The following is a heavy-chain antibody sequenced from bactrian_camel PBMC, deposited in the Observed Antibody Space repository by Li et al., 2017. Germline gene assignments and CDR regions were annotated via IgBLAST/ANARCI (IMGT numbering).Heavy chain of an antibody. V-gene: IGHV3-2*01. D-gene: IGHD2*01. CDR1: GFTFSSYD. Sequence: HVQLVESGGGLVQPGGSLRLSCAASGFTFSSYDMSWVRQAPGKGLEWVSSIYSDGSDTYYADSAKDRFTVSRDDAKNTLYLQLNSLKAEDTAMYYCARFRPPRSLVVPTAFDYWGQGTQVTVS. CDR3: ARFRPPRSLVVPTAFDY. CDR2: IYSDGSDT. J-gene: IGHJ4*01.